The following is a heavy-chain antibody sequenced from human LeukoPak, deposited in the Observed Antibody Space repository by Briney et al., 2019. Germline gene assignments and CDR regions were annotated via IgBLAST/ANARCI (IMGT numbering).Heavy chain of an antibody. CDR2: ISYDGSNK. V-gene: IGHV3-30*03. D-gene: IGHD5-18*01. J-gene: IGHJ4*02. CDR1: GFTFSSYG. Sequence: GGSLRLSCAASGFTFSSYGMHWVRQAPGKGLEWVAVISYDGSNKYYADSVKGRFTISRDNSKNTLYLQMNSLRAEDTAVYYCARVGAAMVTTYYFDYWGQGTLVTVSS. CDR3: ARVGAAMVTTYYFDY.